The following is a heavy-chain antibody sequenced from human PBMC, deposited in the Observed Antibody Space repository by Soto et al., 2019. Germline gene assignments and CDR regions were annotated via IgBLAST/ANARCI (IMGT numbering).Heavy chain of an antibody. CDR1: GFTFSSYA. V-gene: IGHV3-23*01. CDR3: AKANSFSCSGTTCYAFYFDY. Sequence: EVQLLESGGGFVPPGGSLRLSCAVSGFTFSSYAMSWVRQAPGKGLEWISYISGSGGRTYYADFVKGRFTISRDNSKNTVYLQMNSLRVEDTAIYYCAKANSFSCSGTTCYAFYFDYWGQGSLVTVSS. J-gene: IGHJ4*02. D-gene: IGHD2-2*01. CDR2: ISGSGGRT.